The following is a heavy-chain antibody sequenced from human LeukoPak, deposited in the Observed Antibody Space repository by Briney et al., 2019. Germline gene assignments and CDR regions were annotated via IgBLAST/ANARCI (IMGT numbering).Heavy chain of an antibody. CDR1: GYSISSGYY. CDR3: ARRGYSSDFDY. D-gene: IGHD5-18*01. V-gene: IGHV4-38-2*02. J-gene: IGHJ4*02. CDR2: IYHSGST. Sequence: SETLSLTCTVSGYSISSGYYWGWIRQPPGKGLEWVGSIYHSGSTYYNPSLKSRVTISVDTSKNQFSLKLSSVTAADTAVYYCARRGYSSDFDYWGQGTLATVSS.